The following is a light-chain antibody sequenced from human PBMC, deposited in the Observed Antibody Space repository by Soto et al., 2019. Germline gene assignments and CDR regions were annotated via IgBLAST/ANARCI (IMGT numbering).Light chain of an antibody. V-gene: IGKV1-39*01. CDR3: QQGYNIVVT. CDR2: STS. J-gene: IGKJ4*01. CDR1: QGITPY. Sequence: DIQMTQSPSSLSASVGDRVTITCRASQGITPYVSWFQQKPGKAPKLLVYSTSTLETGVPSRFSGSGGGTDYTLTISSLQVEDAATYFCQQGYNIVVTFGGGTRVEV.